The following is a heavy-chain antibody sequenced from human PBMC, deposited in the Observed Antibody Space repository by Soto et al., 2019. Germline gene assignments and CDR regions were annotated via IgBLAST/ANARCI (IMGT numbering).Heavy chain of an antibody. CDR3: ARELRRSGSYSL. V-gene: IGHV1-18*01. Sequence: GASVKVSCKASGYTFTSYGISWVRQAPGQGLEWMGWISAYNGNTNYARKLQGRVTMTTDTSTSTAYTELRSLRSDDTAVYYCARELRRSGSYSLWGQGTLVTVSS. CDR1: GYTFTSYG. D-gene: IGHD3-10*01. CDR2: ISAYNGNT. J-gene: IGHJ4*02.